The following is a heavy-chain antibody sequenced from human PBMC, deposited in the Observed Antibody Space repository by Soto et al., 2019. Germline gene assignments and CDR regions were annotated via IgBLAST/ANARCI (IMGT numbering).Heavy chain of an antibody. Sequence: GGSLRLSCAASGFTFSSYAMSWVRQAPGKGLEWVSAISGSGGSTYYADSVKGRFTISRDNSKNTLYLQMNSLRAEDTAVYYCAKVKSRDIVVVVAATSWGQGTLVTVSS. CDR1: GFTFSSYA. CDR2: ISGSGGST. D-gene: IGHD2-15*01. CDR3: AKVKSRDIVVVVAATS. V-gene: IGHV3-23*01. J-gene: IGHJ4*02.